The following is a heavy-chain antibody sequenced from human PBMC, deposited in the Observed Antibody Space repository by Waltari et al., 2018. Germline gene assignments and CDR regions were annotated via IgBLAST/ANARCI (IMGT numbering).Heavy chain of an antibody. D-gene: IGHD2-15*01. CDR3: ARSLGYCSGGSCLNWFDP. J-gene: IGHJ5*02. CDR1: GGSISSYY. CDR2: IYYSGIT. Sequence: QVQLQESGPGLVKPSETLSLTCTVSGGSISSYYWSWIRQPPGKGLEWIGYIYYSGITNYNPSLESRVTISVDTSKNQFSLKLSSVTAADMAVYYCARSLGYCSGGSCLNWFDPWGQGTLVTVSS. V-gene: IGHV4-59*01.